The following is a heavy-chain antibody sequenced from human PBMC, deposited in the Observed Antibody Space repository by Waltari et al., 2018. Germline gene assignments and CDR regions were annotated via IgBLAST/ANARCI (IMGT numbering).Heavy chain of an antibody. CDR2: IFYSGNT. CDR1: GGSISSYY. D-gene: IGHD3-16*01. Sequence: QVQLQESGPGLVKPSETLSLTCTVSGGSISSYYWSWIRQPPWKGLEWIGYIFYSGNTNYNPSLKSRVTILVDTSKNQFSLKLSSVTAADTAVYYCARQDLGDDCFFCFDSWGQGTLLTVSS. V-gene: IGHV4-59*13. CDR3: ARQDLGDDCFFCFDS. J-gene: IGHJ4*02.